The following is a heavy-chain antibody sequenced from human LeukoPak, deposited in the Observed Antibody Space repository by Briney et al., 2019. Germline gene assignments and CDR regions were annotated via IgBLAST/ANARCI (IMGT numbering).Heavy chain of an antibody. D-gene: IGHD2-2*01. CDR3: AKEKGSSLRDY. CDR2: ISSSSSTI. J-gene: IGHJ4*02. V-gene: IGHV3-48*01. Sequence: GGSLRLSCAASGFTFSSYSMNWVRQAPGKGLEWVSYISSSSSTIYYADSVKGRFTISRDNAKNSLYLQMNSLRAEDTAVYYCAKEKGSSLRDYWGQGTLVTVSS. CDR1: GFTFSSYS.